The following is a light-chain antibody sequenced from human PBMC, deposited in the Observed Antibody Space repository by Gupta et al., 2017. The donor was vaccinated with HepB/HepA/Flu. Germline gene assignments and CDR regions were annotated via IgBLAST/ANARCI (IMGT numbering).Light chain of an antibody. CDR3: QQSYTALT. J-gene: IGKJ3*01. CDR1: QSISSY. Sequence: DIQMTQSPSALSASVGDRVTITCRTSQSISSYLNWYQQKPGKAPKLLIYAASRLQSGVPSRFSGSGSGPDFTLTISSLQPEDFATYYCQQSYTALTFGPGTKVDIK. V-gene: IGKV1-39*01. CDR2: AAS.